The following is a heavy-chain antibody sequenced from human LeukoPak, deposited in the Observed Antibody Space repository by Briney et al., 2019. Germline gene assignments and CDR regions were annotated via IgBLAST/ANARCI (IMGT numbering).Heavy chain of an antibody. D-gene: IGHD1-26*01. V-gene: IGHV1-8*01. Sequence: ASVKVSCKASGYTFTSYDINWVRQATGQGLEWMGWMNPNSGNTDYSQKSQVRVTMTRNTSISTAYMELSSLRSEDTAVYYCARVNVGGRLSRSYHKWPLDYWGQGTLVTVSS. CDR1: GYTFTSYD. J-gene: IGHJ4*02. CDR3: ARVNVGGRLSRSYHKWPLDY. CDR2: MNPNSGNT.